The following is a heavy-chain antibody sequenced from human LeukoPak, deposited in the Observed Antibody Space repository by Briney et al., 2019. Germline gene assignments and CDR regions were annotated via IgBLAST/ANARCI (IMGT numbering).Heavy chain of an antibody. V-gene: IGHV5-51*01. D-gene: IGHD5-24*01. CDR2: IFPGDSDT. Sequence: GESLKISCTGSGYSFTTYYIGWLRQMPGKGLVWMGIIFPGDSDTRYSPSFEGQVTISADKSTSTAYLQWSSLKASDTAMYYCARRAQAEMATIWGLVDYWGQGTLVTVSS. CDR1: GYSFTTYY. J-gene: IGHJ4*02. CDR3: ARRAQAEMATIWGLVDY.